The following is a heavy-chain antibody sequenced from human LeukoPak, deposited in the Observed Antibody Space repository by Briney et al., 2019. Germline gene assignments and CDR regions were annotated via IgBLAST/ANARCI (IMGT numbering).Heavy chain of an antibody. D-gene: IGHD6-13*01. CDR3: ARDRAPDRTRSIIAAADPDPFDY. CDR2: ISSSSSYI. J-gene: IGHJ4*02. V-gene: IGHV3-21*01. Sequence: GGSLRLSCAASGFTFSSYSMNWVRQAPGKGLEWVSSISSSSSYIYYADSVKGRFTISRDNAKNSLYLQMNSLRAEDTAVYYCARDRAPDRTRSIIAAADPDPFDYWGQGTLVTVSS. CDR1: GFTFSSYS.